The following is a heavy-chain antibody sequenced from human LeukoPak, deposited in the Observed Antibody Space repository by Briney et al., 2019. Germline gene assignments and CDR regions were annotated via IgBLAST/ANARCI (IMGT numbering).Heavy chain of an antibody. CDR3: AREVYYYDSSGYYPNYYGMDV. Sequence: GASVKVSCKASGYTFTSYGINWVRQAPGQGLEWMGWISAYNGNTNYAQKLQGRVTMTTDTSTSTAYMELRSLRSDDTAVYYCAREVYYYDSSGYYPNYYGMDVWGQGTTVTVSS. CDR2: ISAYNGNT. J-gene: IGHJ6*02. D-gene: IGHD3-22*01. V-gene: IGHV1-18*01. CDR1: GYTFTSYG.